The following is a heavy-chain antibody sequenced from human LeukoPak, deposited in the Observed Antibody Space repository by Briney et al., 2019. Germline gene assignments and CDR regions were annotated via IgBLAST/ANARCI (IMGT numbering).Heavy chain of an antibody. CDR2: FYYSGST. J-gene: IGHJ5*02. Sequence: PSETLSLTCTVSGCSISSSSYYWGWLRQPPGKVLELIGSFYYSGSTYYNQSRNSLATITVDTSKNQSSLKLSSVTAADTAVYYCARDSGTTGEVKFDPWGQGTLVTVSS. CDR1: GCSISSSSYY. V-gene: IGHV4-39*02. D-gene: IGHD3-10*01. CDR3: ARDSGTTGEVKFDP.